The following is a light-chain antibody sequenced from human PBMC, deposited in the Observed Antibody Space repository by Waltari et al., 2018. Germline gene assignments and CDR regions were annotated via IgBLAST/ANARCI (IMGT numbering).Light chain of an antibody. CDR1: PSVLYSSNNKNY. Sequence: DIVMTQSPDSLAVSLGERATINCKSSPSVLYSSNNKNYLAWYQQKPGQPPKLLIYWASTRESGVPDRFSGSGSGTDFTLTISSLQAEDVAVYYCQQYYSTAPTFGQGTKLEIK. CDR2: WAS. J-gene: IGKJ2*01. V-gene: IGKV4-1*01. CDR3: QQYYSTAPT.